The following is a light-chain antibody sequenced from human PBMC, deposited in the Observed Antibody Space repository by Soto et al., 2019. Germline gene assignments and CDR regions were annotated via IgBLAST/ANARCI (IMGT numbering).Light chain of an antibody. CDR2: GAS. J-gene: IGKJ5*01. CDR3: QQYGDSPPT. CDR1: QSVSSSY. Sequence: EIVLTQSPGTLSLSPGERATLSCRASQSVSSSYLAWYQQTPGQAPRILIYGASSRATGIPDRFSGSVSGTDFTLTISRLEPEDFAVYYCQQYGDSPPTFGQGTRLEIK. V-gene: IGKV3-20*01.